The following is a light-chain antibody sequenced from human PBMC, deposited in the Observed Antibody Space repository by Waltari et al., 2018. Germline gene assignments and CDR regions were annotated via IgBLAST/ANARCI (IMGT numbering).Light chain of an antibody. CDR3: QQRSNWPPELT. CDR2: DAS. J-gene: IGKJ4*01. Sequence: ETVLTQSPATLYLSPGERATLSCRASRSVSTQLAWYQQKPGQAPRLLIYDASNRASDIPDRFSGSGSGTDFTLTISSLEPEDFAVYYCQQRSNWPPELTFGGGTKVEIK. V-gene: IGKV3-11*01. CDR1: RSVSTQ.